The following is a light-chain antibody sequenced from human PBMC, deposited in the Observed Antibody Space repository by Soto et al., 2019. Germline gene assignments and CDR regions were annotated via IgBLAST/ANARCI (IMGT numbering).Light chain of an antibody. V-gene: IGKV1-33*01. CDR1: QDISNY. J-gene: IGKJ1*01. CDR3: QQYNSLWT. CDR2: DAS. Sequence: DIQVTQSPSSLSASVGDIVTITCQASQDISNYLNWYQQKPGKAPKLLIYDASNLETGVPSRFSGSGSGTDFTLTISSLQLEDFATYYCQQYNSLWTFGQGTKVDIK.